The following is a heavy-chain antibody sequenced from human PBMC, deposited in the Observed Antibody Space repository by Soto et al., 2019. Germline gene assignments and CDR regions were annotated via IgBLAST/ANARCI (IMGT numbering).Heavy chain of an antibody. CDR2: IYYSGRT. CDR3: ARDLPRIAAAGAPGMDV. J-gene: IGHJ6*02. V-gene: IGHV4-30-4*01. CDR1: GGSISSGDYY. Sequence: QVQLQESGPGLVKPSQTLSLTCTVSGGSISSGDYYWSWIRQPPGKGLEWIGYIYYSGRTYYNPSLKSRVTISVDTSKNQFSLKLSSVTAADTAVYYCARDLPRIAAAGAPGMDVWGQGTTVTVSS. D-gene: IGHD6-13*01.